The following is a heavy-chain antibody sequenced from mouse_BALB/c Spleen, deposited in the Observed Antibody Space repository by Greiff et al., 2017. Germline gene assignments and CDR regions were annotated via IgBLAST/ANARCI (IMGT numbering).Heavy chain of an antibody. J-gene: IGHJ2*01. CDR2: INPSTGYT. Sequence: QVQLQQSGAELAKPGASVKMSCKASGYTFTSYWMHWVKQRPGQGLEWIGYINPSTGYTEYNQKFKDKATLTADKSSSTAYMQLSSLTSEDSAVYYCARGNYFDYWGQGTTRTVSS. V-gene: IGHV1-7*01. CDR1: GYTFTSYW. CDR3: ARGNYFDY.